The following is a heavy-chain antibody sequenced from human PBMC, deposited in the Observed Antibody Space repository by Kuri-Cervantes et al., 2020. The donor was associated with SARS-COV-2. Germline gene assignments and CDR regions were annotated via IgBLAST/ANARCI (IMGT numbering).Heavy chain of an antibody. D-gene: IGHD3-9*01. V-gene: IGHV1-2*02. CDR3: ARDRGYDILTGYYSFDY. CDR1: GYTFTGYY. J-gene: IGHJ4*02. Sequence: SVKVSCKASGYTFTGYYMHWVRQAPGQGLEWMGWINPNSGGTNYAQKFQGRVTMTRDTSISTAYMELSRLRSDDTAVCYCARDRGYDILTGYYSFDYWGQGTLVTVSS. CDR2: INPNSGGT.